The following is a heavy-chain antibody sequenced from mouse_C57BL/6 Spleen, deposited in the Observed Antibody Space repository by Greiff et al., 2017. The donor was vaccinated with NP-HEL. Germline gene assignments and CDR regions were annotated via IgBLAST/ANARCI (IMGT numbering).Heavy chain of an antibody. Sequence: VKLVESGAELVKPGASVKISCKASGYAFSSYWMNWVKQRPGKGLEWIGQIYPGDGDTNYNGKFKGKATLTADKSSSTAYMQLSSLTSEDSAVYFCARSLYDYGRYFDVWGTGTTVTVSS. D-gene: IGHD2-4*01. CDR3: ARSLYDYGRYFDV. CDR2: IYPGDGDT. V-gene: IGHV1-80*01. CDR1: GYAFSSYW. J-gene: IGHJ1*03.